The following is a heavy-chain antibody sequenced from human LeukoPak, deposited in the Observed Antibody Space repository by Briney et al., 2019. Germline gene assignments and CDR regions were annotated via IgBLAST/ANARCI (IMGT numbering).Heavy chain of an antibody. Sequence: PGGSLRLSCTASGVTLSNYAMHWVRRPPGSGLEWVAVISFDGTNKYYGDSVEGRFSVSRDSSKNALYLQMNSLRPDDTAMYYCATDYGDYEPIDYWGQGTLVTVSS. D-gene: IGHD4-17*01. CDR2: ISFDGTNK. CDR1: GVTLSNYA. CDR3: ATDYGDYEPIDY. V-gene: IGHV3-30*04. J-gene: IGHJ4*02.